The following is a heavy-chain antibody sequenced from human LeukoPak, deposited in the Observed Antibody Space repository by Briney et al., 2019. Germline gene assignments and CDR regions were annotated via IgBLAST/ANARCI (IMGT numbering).Heavy chain of an antibody. J-gene: IGHJ4*02. CDR3: AIRFLEWLPKDY. V-gene: IGHV3-11*04. D-gene: IGHD3-3*01. CDR1: GFTFSDYY. Sequence: PGGSLRLSCAASGFTFSDYYMSWIRQAPGKGLEWVSYISSSGSTIYYADSVKGRFTIPRDNAKNSLYLQMNSLRAEDTAVYYCAIRFLEWLPKDYWGQGTLVTVSS. CDR2: ISSSGSTI.